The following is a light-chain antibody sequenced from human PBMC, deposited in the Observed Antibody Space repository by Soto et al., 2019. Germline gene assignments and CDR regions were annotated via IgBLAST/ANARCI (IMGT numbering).Light chain of an antibody. Sequence: EIVMTQSPATLSVSPGERATLSCRASQSVSSNLAWYQQKPGQAPRLLIYGASTRATGVPARFSGSWSGTEFTLTISSLQYEDFAVYYCQQYNNWETFGQGTKLEIK. V-gene: IGKV3-15*01. J-gene: IGKJ1*01. CDR2: GAS. CDR1: QSVSSN. CDR3: QQYNNWET.